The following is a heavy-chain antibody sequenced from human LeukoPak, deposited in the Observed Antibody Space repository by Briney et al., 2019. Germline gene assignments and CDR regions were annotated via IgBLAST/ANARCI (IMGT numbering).Heavy chain of an antibody. CDR1: GYTFTSYG. J-gene: IGHJ6*02. D-gene: IGHD6-6*01. Sequence: ASVKVSCKASGYTFTSYGISWVRQAPGQGLERMGWISAYNGNTNYAQKLQGRVTMTTDTSTSTAYMELRSLRSDDTAVYYCAREGRSSDYYYYGMDVWGQGTTVTVSS. V-gene: IGHV1-18*01. CDR3: AREGRSSDYYYYGMDV. CDR2: ISAYNGNT.